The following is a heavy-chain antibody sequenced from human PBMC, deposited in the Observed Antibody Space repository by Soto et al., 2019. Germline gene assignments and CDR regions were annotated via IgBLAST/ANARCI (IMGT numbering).Heavy chain of an antibody. CDR3: VKHVIGSCSAGTCFPDSHFDY. CDR1: GFTFDDYA. J-gene: IGHJ4*02. CDR2: ISWNSGTK. Sequence: PGGSLRLSCAASGFTFDDYAMHWVRQAPGKXLEWVSGISWNSGTKGYADSVKGRFTSSRDNAKNSLYLQMSGLRAEDTAFYYCVKHVIGSCSAGTCFPDSHFDYWGQGALASVSS. D-gene: IGHD2-15*01. V-gene: IGHV3-9*01.